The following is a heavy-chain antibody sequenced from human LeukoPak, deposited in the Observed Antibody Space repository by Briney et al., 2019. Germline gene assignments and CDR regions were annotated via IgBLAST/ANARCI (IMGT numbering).Heavy chain of an antibody. J-gene: IGHJ5*02. Sequence: ASVKVSCKASGYTFTSYGISWVRQAPGQGLEWMGWISAYNGNTNYAQKLQGRVTMTTDTSTSTAYMELRSLRSDDTAVYYCARVSGGDIVVVVAATLENWFDPWGHGTLVTVSS. V-gene: IGHV1-18*04. CDR3: ARVSGGDIVVVVAATLENWFDP. CDR2: ISAYNGNT. CDR1: GYTFTSYG. D-gene: IGHD2-15*01.